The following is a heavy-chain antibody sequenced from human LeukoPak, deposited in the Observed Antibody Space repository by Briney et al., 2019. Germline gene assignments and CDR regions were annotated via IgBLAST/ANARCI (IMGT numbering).Heavy chain of an antibody. V-gene: IGHV1-18*01. Sequence: RASVKVSCKASGYAFTSYGISWVRQAPGQGLEWMGWISAYNGNTHYAQKLQGRVTMTTDTSTSTVYMELRSLRSDDTAVYYCARGGEHCSGGSCYYYYYYMDVWGKGTTVTVSS. D-gene: IGHD2-15*01. CDR1: GYAFTSYG. CDR3: ARGGEHCSGGSCYYYYYYMDV. J-gene: IGHJ6*03. CDR2: ISAYNGNT.